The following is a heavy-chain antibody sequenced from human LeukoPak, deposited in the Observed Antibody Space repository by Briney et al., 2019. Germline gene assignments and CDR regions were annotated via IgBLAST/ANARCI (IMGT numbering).Heavy chain of an antibody. CDR1: GFTFSSYS. Sequence: GGSLRLSCAASGFTFSSYSMNWVRQAPGKGLEWVSSISSSSSYIYYADSVKGRFTISRDNAKNSLYLQMNSLRAEDTAVYYCARSPLRSYYYGSGSHSWFDPWGQGTLVTVSS. CDR2: ISSSSSYI. CDR3: ARSPLRSYYYGSGSHSWFDP. D-gene: IGHD3-10*01. J-gene: IGHJ5*02. V-gene: IGHV3-21*01.